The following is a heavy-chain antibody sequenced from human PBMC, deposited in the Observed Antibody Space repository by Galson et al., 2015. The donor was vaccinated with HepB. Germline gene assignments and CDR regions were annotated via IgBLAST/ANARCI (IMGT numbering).Heavy chain of an antibody. J-gene: IGHJ6*02. D-gene: IGHD6-13*01. V-gene: IGHV1-18*04. CDR2: ISAYNGNT. CDR1: GYTFTSYG. Sequence: SVKVSCKASGYTFTSYGNSWVRQAPGQGLEWMGWISAYNGNTNYAQKLQGRVTMTTDTSTSTAYMELRSLRSDDTAVYYCARDARGPAGTNYYYYGMDVWGQGTTFTVSS. CDR3: ARDARGPAGTNYYYYGMDV.